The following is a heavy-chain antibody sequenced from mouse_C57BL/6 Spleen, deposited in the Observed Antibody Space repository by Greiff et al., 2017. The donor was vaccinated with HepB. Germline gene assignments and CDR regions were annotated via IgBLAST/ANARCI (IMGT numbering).Heavy chain of an antibody. V-gene: IGHV1-7*01. Sequence: QVQLQQPGTELVKPGASVKLSCKASGYTFTSYWMHWVKQRPGQGLEWIGYINPSSGYTKYNQKFKDKATLTADKSSSTAYMQLSSLTYEDSAVYYCARGSSYPTWYFDVWGTGTTVTVSS. D-gene: IGHD1-1*01. CDR3: ARGSSYPTWYFDV. CDR1: GYTFTSYW. CDR2: INPSSGYT. J-gene: IGHJ1*03.